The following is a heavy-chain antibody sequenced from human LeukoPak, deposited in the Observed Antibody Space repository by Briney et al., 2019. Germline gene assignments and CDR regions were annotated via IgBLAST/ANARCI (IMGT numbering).Heavy chain of an antibody. V-gene: IGHV3-23*01. CDR3: AKDFRIGYSAHFDY. J-gene: IGHJ4*02. Sequence: GGSLRLSCVGSGFTFRSHAMSLVRQAPEKGLEFVSGIYENGGTTYYADSVKGRFSISRDNSKNTLYLQMDSLRGEDTAVYYCAKDFRIGYSAHFDYWGQGALVTVSS. CDR2: IYENGGTT. CDR1: GFTFRSHA. D-gene: IGHD2-21*01.